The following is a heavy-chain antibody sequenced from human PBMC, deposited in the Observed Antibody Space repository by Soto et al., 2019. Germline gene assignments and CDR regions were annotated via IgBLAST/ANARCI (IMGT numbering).Heavy chain of an antibody. V-gene: IGHV4-34*01. CDR3: GRAARVWSGYRKGGMDI. CDR1: GGSFSGYY. J-gene: IGHJ6*02. D-gene: IGHD3-3*01. CDR2: ITHSGST. Sequence: SETRSRTCSVYGGSFSGYYLSWIRHPPWKGLEWIGEITHSGSTNYNPSLKSRVTIAVDTSKNQFCLQLSSLTAADTSVYYCGRAARVWSGYRKGGMDIGGQGNTV.